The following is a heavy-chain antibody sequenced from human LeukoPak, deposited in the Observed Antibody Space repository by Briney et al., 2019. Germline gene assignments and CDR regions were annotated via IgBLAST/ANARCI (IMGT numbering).Heavy chain of an antibody. V-gene: IGHV4-39*07. Sequence: SETLSLTCSVSGVSISSGSNYWGWIRQPPGKTLEWIGSIYSSGNTYYSPSLKSRVIILIDTAKNHFSLNLSSVTAADTAVYYCARLALGYCSGGSCRDYYYYYYMDVWGKGTTVTISS. J-gene: IGHJ6*03. CDR2: IYSSGNT. CDR1: GVSISSGSNY. D-gene: IGHD2-15*01. CDR3: ARLALGYCSGGSCRDYYYYYYMDV.